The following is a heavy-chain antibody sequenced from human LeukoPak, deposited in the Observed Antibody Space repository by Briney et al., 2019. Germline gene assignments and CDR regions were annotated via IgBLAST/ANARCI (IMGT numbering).Heavy chain of an antibody. J-gene: IGHJ4*02. CDR1: GFTFSSYW. Sequence: PGGSLRLSCAASGFTFSSYWMHWVRQAPGKGLVWVSRINTDGSSTSYADSVKGRFTISRDNSKNTLYLQMNTLGAEDTAVYYCAKPDSSTWYGRGFDFWGQGTLVIVSS. V-gene: IGHV3-74*01. D-gene: IGHD6-13*01. CDR3: AKPDSSTWYGRGFDF. CDR2: INTDGSST.